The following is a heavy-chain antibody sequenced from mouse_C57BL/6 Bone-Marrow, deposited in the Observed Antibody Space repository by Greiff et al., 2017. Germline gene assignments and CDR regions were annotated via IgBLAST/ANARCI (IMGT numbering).Heavy chain of an antibody. CDR3: AVAWFAY. CDR1: GFTFRSYA. Sequence: DVMLVESGGGLVKPGGSLKLSCAASGFTFRSYAMSWVRQTPEKRLEWVATISDGGSYTSYPDNVKVRFTISRDNAKNNLYLQMSHLKSEDTAMYYCAVAWFAYWGQGTLVTVSA. CDR2: ISDGGSYT. V-gene: IGHV5-4*03. J-gene: IGHJ3*01.